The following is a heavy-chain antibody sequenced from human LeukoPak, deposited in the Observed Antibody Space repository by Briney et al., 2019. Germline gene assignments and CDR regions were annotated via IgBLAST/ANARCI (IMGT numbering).Heavy chain of an antibody. CDR3: VRSHWRAGDAFDI. Sequence: GGSLRLSCAAPGVSFSSYSTNSVRQALGKGLEWGSSISSSSSYISYADSVKGRFTISRDNAKNSPYLQMNSLRAEDTALYHCVRSHWRAGDAFDIWGQGTMVIVSS. CDR1: GVSFSSYS. CDR2: ISSSSSYI. V-gene: IGHV3-21*04. D-gene: IGHD1-1*01. J-gene: IGHJ3*02.